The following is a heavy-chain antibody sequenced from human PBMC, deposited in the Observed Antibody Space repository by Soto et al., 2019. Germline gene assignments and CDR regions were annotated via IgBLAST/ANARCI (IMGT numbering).Heavy chain of an antibody. CDR2: ISGYNGNT. Sequence: QVQLVQSGGEVKKPGASVKVSCKTSGYSFTTYGISWVRQAPGQGLEWMGWISGYNGNTNYAQKFQGRVTMATDTSTSTAYMELRSLRSDDTAVYYCAREGPAPYYYYGMDVWGQGSPVAVSS. CDR3: AREGPAPYYYYGMDV. CDR1: GYSFTTYG. J-gene: IGHJ6*02. V-gene: IGHV1-18*01.